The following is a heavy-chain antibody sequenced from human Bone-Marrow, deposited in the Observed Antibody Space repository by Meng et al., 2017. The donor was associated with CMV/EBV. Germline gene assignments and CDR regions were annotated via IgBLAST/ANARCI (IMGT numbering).Heavy chain of an antibody. CDR2: ISAYNGNT. J-gene: IGHJ6*02. CDR3: ARVPRSPSGDYGMDV. D-gene: IGHD2-15*01. V-gene: IGHV1-18*01. CDR1: GYTFTSYG. Sequence: ASVKVSCKASGYTFTSYGISWVRQAPGQGLEWMGWISAYNGNTNYAQKLQGRVTMTTDTSTSTAYMELRSLRSDDTAAYYCARVPRSPSGDYGMDVWGQGTTVTVSS.